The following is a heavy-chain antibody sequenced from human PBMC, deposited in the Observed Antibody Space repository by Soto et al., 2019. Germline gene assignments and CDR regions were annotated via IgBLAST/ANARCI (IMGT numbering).Heavy chain of an antibody. CDR1: CGSISGSYYY. CDR3: ARAGEDGWPVTSGY. J-gene: IGHJ4*02. D-gene: IGHD4-17*01. V-gene: IGHV4-39*07. CDR2: VYHSGST. Sequence: SETLSLPCAVSCGSISGSYYYWGWLRQSPGKGPEWIGSVYHSGSTYYNPSLKSRVTISVDTSKNQFSLKLTSVTAADTAVYYCARAGEDGWPVTSGYWGQGTLVTVSS.